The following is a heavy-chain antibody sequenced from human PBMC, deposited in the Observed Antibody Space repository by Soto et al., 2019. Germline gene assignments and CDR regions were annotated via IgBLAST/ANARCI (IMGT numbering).Heavy chain of an antibody. V-gene: IGHV2-5*01. CDR3: ANRVASRGFFNY. CDR1: GFSLSTSGVS. J-gene: IGHJ4*02. Sequence: SGPTLVNPTQTVTLTCTFSGFSLSTSGVSVGWIRQPPGKALEWLAFIYWNDDKRYRPSLKSRLTITKDNSKKQVVLTMTDMDPSDTATYYCANRVASRGFFNYCGQGTLVTVSS. CDR2: IYWNDDK.